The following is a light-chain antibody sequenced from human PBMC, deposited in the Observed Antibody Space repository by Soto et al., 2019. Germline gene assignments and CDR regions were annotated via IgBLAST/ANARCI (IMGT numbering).Light chain of an antibody. CDR2: KAS. V-gene: IGKV1-5*03. CDR1: QSISSW. CDR3: QQFHSFSPT. Sequence: DIQMTQSPSTLSASVGDRVTITCRASQSISSWLAWYQQEPGKAPKLLIYKASSLESGVPSRFSGSGSGTEFTLTISSLQPDDFATYYCQQFHSFSPTFGQGTKV. J-gene: IGKJ1*01.